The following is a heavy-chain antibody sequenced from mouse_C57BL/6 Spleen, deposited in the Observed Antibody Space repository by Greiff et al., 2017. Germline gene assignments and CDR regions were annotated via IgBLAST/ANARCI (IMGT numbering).Heavy chain of an antibody. V-gene: IGHV5-17*01. Sequence: EVQRVESGGGLVKPGGSLKLSCAASGFTFSDYGMHWVRQAPEKGLEWVAYISSGSSTIYYADTVKGRFTISRDNAKNTLFLQMTSLRSEDTAMYYCAKALNWDGDAMDYWGQGTSVTVSS. CDR1: GFTFSDYG. J-gene: IGHJ4*01. D-gene: IGHD4-1*01. CDR2: ISSGSSTI. CDR3: AKALNWDGDAMDY.